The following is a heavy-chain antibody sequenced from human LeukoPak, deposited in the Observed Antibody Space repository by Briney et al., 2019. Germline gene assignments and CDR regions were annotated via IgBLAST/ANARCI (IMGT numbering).Heavy chain of an antibody. CDR3: AKNPAVAAPFDY. CDR2: IYTSGST. J-gene: IGHJ4*02. D-gene: IGHD6-19*01. Sequence: SETLSLTCTVSGGSISSYYWSWIRQPAGKGLEWIGRIYTSGSTNYNPSLKSRVTMSVDTSKNQFSLKLSSVTAADTAVYYYAKNPAVAAPFDYGGQGPLVTVSS. CDR1: GGSISSYY. V-gene: IGHV4-4*07.